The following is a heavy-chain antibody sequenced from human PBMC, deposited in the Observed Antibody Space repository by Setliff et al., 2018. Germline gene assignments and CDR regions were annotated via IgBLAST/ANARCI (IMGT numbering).Heavy chain of an antibody. CDR2: ISGSGGST. J-gene: IGHJ4*02. D-gene: IGHD3-22*01. CDR1: GFTFSSYA. V-gene: IGHV3-23*01. CDR3: AKDRGYYDSSGSSGWFDY. Sequence: GGSLRLSCAASGFTFSSYAMSWVRQAPGKGLEWVSAISGSGGSTYYADSVKGRFTISRDNSKNTLYLQMNSLRAEDTAVYYCAKDRGYYDSSGSSGWFDYWGQGTLGTVSS.